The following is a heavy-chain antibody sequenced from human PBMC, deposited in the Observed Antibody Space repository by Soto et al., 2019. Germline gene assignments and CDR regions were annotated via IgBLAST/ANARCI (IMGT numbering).Heavy chain of an antibody. CDR1: GFTFSSYG. D-gene: IGHD1-26*01. Sequence: QVQLVESGGGVVQPGRSLRLSCAASGFTFSSYGMHWVRQAPGKGLEWVAVISYDGSNKYYADSVKGRFTISRDNSKNTLYLQMNSLRAEDTAVYYCAKDLKHGWEPYYFDYWGQGTLVTVSS. CDR2: ISYDGSNK. V-gene: IGHV3-30*18. J-gene: IGHJ4*02. CDR3: AKDLKHGWEPYYFDY.